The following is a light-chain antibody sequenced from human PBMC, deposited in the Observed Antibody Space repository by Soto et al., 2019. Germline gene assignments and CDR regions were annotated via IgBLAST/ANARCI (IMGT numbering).Light chain of an antibody. J-gene: IGKJ2*01. CDR2: AAS. CDR3: QQSHSTPYT. V-gene: IGKV1-39*01. CDR1: QSIDTY. Sequence: DIQMTQSPSSLSASVGDRVTLTCRASQSIDTYLKWYQQKPGTATKLLLYAASTLRSGVPSRFSGSGSGTDFTLTISSLQREDFATYFCQQSHSTPYTFGQGTKLE.